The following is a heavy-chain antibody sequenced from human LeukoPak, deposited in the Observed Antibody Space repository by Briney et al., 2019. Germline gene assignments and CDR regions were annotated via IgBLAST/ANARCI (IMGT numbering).Heavy chain of an antibody. CDR3: AKVSAQMIDY. CDR2: ISGSGGST. J-gene: IGHJ4*02. CDR1: GFTXSSYA. V-gene: IGHV3-23*01. D-gene: IGHD2-15*01. Sequence: GSLILSCAASGFTXSSYAMSWVRQAPGKGLEWVSAISGSGGSTYYADSVRGRFTISRDNSKNTLYLQMNGLRAEDTAVYYCAKVSAQMIDYWGQGTLVTVSS.